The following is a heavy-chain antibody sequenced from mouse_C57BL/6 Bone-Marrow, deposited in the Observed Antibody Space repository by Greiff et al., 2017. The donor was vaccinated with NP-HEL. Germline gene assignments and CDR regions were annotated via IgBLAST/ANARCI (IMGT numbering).Heavy chain of an antibody. Sequence: EVNVVESGAELVRPGASVKLSCTASGFNIKDDYMHWVKQRPEQGLEWIGWIDPENGDTEYASKFQGKATITADTSSNTAYLQLSSLTSEDTAVYYCTIPYYGSSSWGQGTTLTVSS. CDR1: GFNIKDDY. CDR3: TIPYYGSSS. CDR2: IDPENGDT. J-gene: IGHJ2*01. V-gene: IGHV14-4*01. D-gene: IGHD1-1*01.